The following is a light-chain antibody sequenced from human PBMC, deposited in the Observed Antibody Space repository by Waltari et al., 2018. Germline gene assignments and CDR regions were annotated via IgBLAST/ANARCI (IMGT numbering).Light chain of an antibody. CDR1: QSVLYSSNNKNY. Sequence: DIVMTQSPDSLAVSLGDRATINCKSSQSVLYSSNNKNYLACYQQKPGQPPKLLIYWASTRESGVPDRFSGSGSGTDFTLTISSLQAEDVAVYYCQQYYNIPWTFGQGTKVEIK. CDR2: WAS. J-gene: IGKJ1*01. CDR3: QQYYNIPWT. V-gene: IGKV4-1*01.